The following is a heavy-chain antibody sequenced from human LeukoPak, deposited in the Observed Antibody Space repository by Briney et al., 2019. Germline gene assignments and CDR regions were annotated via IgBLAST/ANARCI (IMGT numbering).Heavy chain of an antibody. CDR2: VNHSGST. J-gene: IGHJ6*03. Sequence: SETLSLTCAVYGGSFSGYYWRWIRQPPRKGLEWIGEVNHSGSTNYNPSLKSRVTMSVGTSKNQFSLKLSSVTAADTAVYYCARGEAAAGPMDYMDVWDTGATVTVSS. D-gene: IGHD6-13*01. CDR1: GGSFSGYY. V-gene: IGHV4-34*01. CDR3: ARGEAAAGPMDYMDV.